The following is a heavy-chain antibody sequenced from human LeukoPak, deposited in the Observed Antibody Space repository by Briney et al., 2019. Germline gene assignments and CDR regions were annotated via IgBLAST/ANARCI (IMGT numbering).Heavy chain of an antibody. CDR2: IIPILGIA. CDR3: ASKYCSSTSCKKKGFDY. J-gene: IGHJ4*02. Sequence: SVKVSCKASGGTFSSYTFSWVRQAPGQGLEWMGRIIPILGIANYAQKFQGRVTITADKSTSTAYMELSSLRSEDTAVYYCASKYCSSTSCKKKGFDYWGQGTLVTVSS. V-gene: IGHV1-69*02. D-gene: IGHD2-2*01. CDR1: GGTFSSYT.